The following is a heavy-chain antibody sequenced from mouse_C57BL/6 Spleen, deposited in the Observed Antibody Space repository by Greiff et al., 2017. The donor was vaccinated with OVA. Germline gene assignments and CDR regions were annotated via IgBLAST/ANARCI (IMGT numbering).Heavy chain of an antibody. J-gene: IGHJ1*03. D-gene: IGHD1-1*01. CDR1: GYTFTSYW. Sequence: QVQLKQPGAELVKPGASVKMSCKASGYTFTSYWITWVKQRPGQGLEWIGDIYPGSGSTNYNEKFKSKATLTVDTSSSTAYMQLSSLTSEDSAVYYCAREITTVVARYFDVWGTGTTVTVSS. CDR3: AREITTVVARYFDV. CDR2: IYPGSGST. V-gene: IGHV1-55*01.